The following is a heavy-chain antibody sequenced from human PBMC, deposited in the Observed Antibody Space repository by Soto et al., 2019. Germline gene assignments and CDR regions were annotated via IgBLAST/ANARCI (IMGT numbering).Heavy chain of an antibody. CDR1: GFTFSSYS. Sequence: GGSLRLSCAASGFTFSSYSMNWVRQAPGKGLEWVSSISSSSSYIYYADSVKGRFTISRDNAKNSLYLQMNSLRAEDTAVYYCARDCSGGSCYPLSYFDYWGQVTLVTVSS. D-gene: IGHD2-15*01. CDR3: ARDCSGGSCYPLSYFDY. V-gene: IGHV3-21*01. J-gene: IGHJ4*02. CDR2: ISSSSSYI.